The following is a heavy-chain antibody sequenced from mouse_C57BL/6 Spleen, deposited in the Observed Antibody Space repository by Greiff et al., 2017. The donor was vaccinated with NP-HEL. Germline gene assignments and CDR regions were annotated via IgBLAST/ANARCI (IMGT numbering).Heavy chain of an antibody. J-gene: IGHJ1*03. D-gene: IGHD2-4*01. V-gene: IGHV1-80*01. CDR2: IYPGDGDT. CDR3: ARRGRYDYDGDWYFDV. Sequence: QVQLKESGAELVKPGASVKISCKASGYAFSSYWMNWVKQRPGKGLEWIGQIYPGDGDTNYNGKFKGKATLTADKSSSTAYMQLSSLTSEDSAVYFCARRGRYDYDGDWYFDVWGTGTTVTVSS. CDR1: GYAFSSYW.